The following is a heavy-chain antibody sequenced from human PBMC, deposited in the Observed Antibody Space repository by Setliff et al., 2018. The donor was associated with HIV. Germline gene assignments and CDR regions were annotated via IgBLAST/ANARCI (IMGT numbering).Heavy chain of an antibody. CDR2: IYHTGSS. D-gene: IGHD3-10*01. Sequence: SETLSLTCDVSGFSISSRYYWGWIRQSPGKGLEWIGNIYHTGSSYYNPSLNDRATISLDTSKSQFSLRLNSVTATDTALYYCARGRFHRLHRPYSGSGSLGIQYFDYWGQGTLVTVSS. CDR3: ARGRFHRLHRPYSGSGSLGIQYFDY. J-gene: IGHJ4*02. CDR1: GFSISSRYY. V-gene: IGHV4-38-2*01.